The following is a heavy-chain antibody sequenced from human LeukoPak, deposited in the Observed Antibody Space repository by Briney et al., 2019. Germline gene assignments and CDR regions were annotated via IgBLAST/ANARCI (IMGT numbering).Heavy chain of an antibody. Sequence: PGGSLRLSCAASGFTVSSNYMSWVRQAPGKGLEWVSLIYSGGSTYYADSVKGRFTISRDNSRNTLYLQMNSLRAEDTAVYYCAGGFCSGGSCYFLDYWGQGTLVTVSS. CDR3: AGGFCSGGSCYFLDY. D-gene: IGHD2-15*01. CDR2: IYSGGST. V-gene: IGHV3-53*01. J-gene: IGHJ4*02. CDR1: GFTVSSNY.